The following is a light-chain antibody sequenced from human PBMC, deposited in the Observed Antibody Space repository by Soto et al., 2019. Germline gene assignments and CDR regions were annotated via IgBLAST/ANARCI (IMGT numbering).Light chain of an antibody. CDR3: QQYGSSPWT. V-gene: IGKV3-20*01. CDR1: QSVDIS. CDR2: GAS. Sequence: PGERVILSCRASQSVDISLAWYQQKPGQAPRLLIYGASSRATGIPDRFSGSGSGTDFTLTISRLEPEDFAVYYCQQYGSSPWTFGQGTKVDIK. J-gene: IGKJ1*01.